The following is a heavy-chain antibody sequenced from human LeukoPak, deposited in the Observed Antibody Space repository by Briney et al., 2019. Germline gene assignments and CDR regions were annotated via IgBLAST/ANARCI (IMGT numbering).Heavy chain of an antibody. V-gene: IGHV4-39*01. CDR3: ARHSSTYSGRNTIDY. J-gene: IGHJ4*02. CDR1: GGSISSSSYY. D-gene: IGHD1-26*01. Sequence: SETLSLTCTVSGGSISSSSYYWGWIRQPPGKRLEWIGSPYYSGSTYYNPSLQSRVTISVDTSKNQFSLKMTSVTATDTAVYYCARHSSTYSGRNTIDYWGQGTLVTVSS. CDR2: PYYSGST.